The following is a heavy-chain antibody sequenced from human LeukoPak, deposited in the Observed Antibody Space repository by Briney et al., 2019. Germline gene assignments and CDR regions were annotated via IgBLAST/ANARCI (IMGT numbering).Heavy chain of an antibody. J-gene: IGHJ5*02. D-gene: IGHD4-17*01. CDR2: IWYDGSNK. V-gene: IGHV3-33*01. CDR1: GIPISNFG. CDR3: ARDGTVTAGPFDP. Sequence: PGGFLRLSCAAPGIPISNFGMHWRRQAADKGEGWGAFIWYDGSNKYYADSVKGRFTISRDNSKNTLYLQMNSLTAEDTAVYYCARDGTVTAGPFDPWGGGTLVTVSS.